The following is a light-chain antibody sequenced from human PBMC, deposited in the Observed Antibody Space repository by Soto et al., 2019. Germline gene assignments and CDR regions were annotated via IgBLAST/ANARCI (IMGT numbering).Light chain of an antibody. Sequence: QSVLTQPPSASGTPGQRVTISCSGSSSNIGDNTVNWYQQLPGTAPELLIYSNNQRPSGVPDRFSGSKSGSSAALAISGLQSEDETVYYCAAWDDSLTAWVFGGGTKLTVL. CDR2: SNN. CDR1: SSNIGDNT. J-gene: IGLJ3*02. V-gene: IGLV1-44*01. CDR3: AAWDDSLTAWV.